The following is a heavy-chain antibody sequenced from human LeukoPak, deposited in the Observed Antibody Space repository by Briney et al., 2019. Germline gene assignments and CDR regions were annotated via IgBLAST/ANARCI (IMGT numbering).Heavy chain of an antibody. CDR1: GYNFTTYV. J-gene: IGHJ4*02. V-gene: IGHV1-3*02. Sequence: ASVKVSCKASGYNFTTYVIHWVRQAPGQSLESMGWSNSGNGYTRYSQEFQGRVTFTRDTSANTSYMELSSLRSEDMAVYYCARGRASWSFDSWGQGTLVTVSS. D-gene: IGHD6-13*01. CDR3: ARGRASWSFDS. CDR2: SNSGNGYT.